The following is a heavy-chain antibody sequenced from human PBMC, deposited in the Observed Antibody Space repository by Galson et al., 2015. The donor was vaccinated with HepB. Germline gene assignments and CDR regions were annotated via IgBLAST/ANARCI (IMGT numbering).Heavy chain of an antibody. CDR2: ISYDGSNK. J-gene: IGHJ4*02. V-gene: IGHV3-30-3*01. CDR1: GFTFSSYA. Sequence: SLRLSCAASGFTFSSYAMHWVRQAPGKGLEWVAVISYDGSNKYYADSVKGRFTISRDNSKNTLYLQMNSLRAEDTAVYYCARGGSLYSSGWYFDYWGQGTLVTVSS. D-gene: IGHD6-19*01. CDR3: ARGGSLYSSGWYFDY.